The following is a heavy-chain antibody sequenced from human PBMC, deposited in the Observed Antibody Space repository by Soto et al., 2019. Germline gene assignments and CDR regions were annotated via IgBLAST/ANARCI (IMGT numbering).Heavy chain of an antibody. D-gene: IGHD1-1*01. CDR2: INPSDGRT. V-gene: IGHV1-46*01. J-gene: IGHJ4*02. CDR1: GYTLTSYY. Sequence: QVQLVQSGADVKKPGASVKVSCKASGYTLTSYYMHWVRQAPGHGHEWMGMINPSDGRTNYAQKFQGRFTMPRDTSTSTVYMEGSRLTSEYTAVYYCARGTGAASENTIDYWGQGTLVTVSS. CDR3: ARGTGAASENTIDY.